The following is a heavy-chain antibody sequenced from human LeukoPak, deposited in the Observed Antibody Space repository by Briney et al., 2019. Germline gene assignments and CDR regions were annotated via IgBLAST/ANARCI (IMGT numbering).Heavy chain of an antibody. CDR1: GGSFSGYY. CDR2: INHSGST. CDR3: ASSGRVVTASRASFDI. V-gene: IGHV4-34*01. D-gene: IGHD2-21*02. Sequence: PSETLSLTCAVYGGSFSGYYWSWIRQPPGKGLEWIGEINHSGSTNYNPSLKSRVTISVDTSKNQFSLKLSPVTAADTAVYYCASSGRVVTASRASFDIWGQGTMVTVSS. J-gene: IGHJ3*02.